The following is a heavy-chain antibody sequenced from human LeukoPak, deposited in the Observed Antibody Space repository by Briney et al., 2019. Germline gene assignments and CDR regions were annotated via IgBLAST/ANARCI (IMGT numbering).Heavy chain of an antibody. J-gene: IGHJ6*03. V-gene: IGHV4-34*01. Sequence: SETLSLTCTVYGGSFSGYYWSWIRQPPGKGLEWIGEINHSGSTKYNPSLKSRVTISVDTSKNQFSLKLSSVTAADTAVYYCARVNSGSYWPGDYYYYMDVWGKGTTVTVSS. CDR1: GGSFSGYY. CDR2: INHSGST. D-gene: IGHD1-26*01. CDR3: ARVNSGSYWPGDYYYYMDV.